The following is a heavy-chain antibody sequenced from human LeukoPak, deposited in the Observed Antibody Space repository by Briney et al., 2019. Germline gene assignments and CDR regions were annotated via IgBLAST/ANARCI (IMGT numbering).Heavy chain of an antibody. V-gene: IGHV2-5*02. CDR3: AHRGEGSSSRYFDY. Sequence: ESGPTLVKPTQLLTLTCTFSGFSLSTSGVGVGWIRQPPGKALEWLALIYWDDDKRYSPSLKSRLTITKDTSKNQVVLTMTNMDPVDTATYYCAHRGEGSSSRYFDYWGQGTLVTVSS. J-gene: IGHJ4*02. CDR2: IYWDDDK. CDR1: GFSLSTSGVG. D-gene: IGHD6-6*01.